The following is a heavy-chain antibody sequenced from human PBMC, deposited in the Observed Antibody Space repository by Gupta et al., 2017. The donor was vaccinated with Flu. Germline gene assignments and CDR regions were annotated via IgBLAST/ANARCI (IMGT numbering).Heavy chain of an antibody. CDR2: IKSKTDGGTT. Sequence: EVQLVESGGGLVKPGGSLRLSCAASGFTFSNAWMSWVRQAPGKGLEWVGRIKSKTDGGTTDYAAPVKGRFTISRDDSKNTLYLQMNSLKTEDTAVYYCTTDPDFWSGNDYWGQGTLVTVSS. CDR3: TTDPDFWSGNDY. CDR1: GFTFSNAW. D-gene: IGHD3-3*01. V-gene: IGHV3-15*01. J-gene: IGHJ4*02.